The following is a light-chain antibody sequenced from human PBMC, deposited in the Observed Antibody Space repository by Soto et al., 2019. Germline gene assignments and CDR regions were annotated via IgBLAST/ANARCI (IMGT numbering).Light chain of an antibody. CDR1: QSIDTC. CDR2: RAS. J-gene: IGKJ3*01. V-gene: IGKV1-5*03. Sequence: DIQMTQSPSTLSASVGDRVTITCRASQSIDTCLAWYQQKPGKAPKLLIYRASSVESGVPSRFRGSGSGTVFTLTISSLQPDDFATYYCQRYATDSGTFGPGTKVDIK. CDR3: QRYATDSGT.